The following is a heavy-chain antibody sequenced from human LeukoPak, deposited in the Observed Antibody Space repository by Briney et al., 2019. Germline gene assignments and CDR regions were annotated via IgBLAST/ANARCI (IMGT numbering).Heavy chain of an antibody. CDR3: ARLVNRLLFDY. V-gene: IGHV4-30-4*08. Sequence: PSQTLSLTCTVSGGSIFSGAYYWTWIRQHPGMGLEWIGYIYYSGSTYYNPSFTSRVTISVDTSKNQVSLKVSSVSAADTAIYYCARLVNRLLFDYWGPGTLDTVSS. J-gene: IGHJ4*02. D-gene: IGHD2-15*01. CDR1: GGSIFSGAYY. CDR2: IYYSGST.